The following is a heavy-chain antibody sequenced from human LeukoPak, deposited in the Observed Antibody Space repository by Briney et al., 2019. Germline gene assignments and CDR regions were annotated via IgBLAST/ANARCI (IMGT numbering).Heavy chain of an antibody. CDR1: GVSFSTYT. D-gene: IGHD6-13*01. CDR3: ARARRYRSSWYHDY. CDR2: ISSSSSTI. Sequence: GGSLRLSCAASGVSFSTYTMNWVRQAPGGGLDWVSYISSSSSTIYYADSVKGRFTISRDNANNSLYLQMNSLRDEDTAVYYCARARRYRSSWYHDYWGQGSLVTVSS. V-gene: IGHV3-48*02. J-gene: IGHJ4*02.